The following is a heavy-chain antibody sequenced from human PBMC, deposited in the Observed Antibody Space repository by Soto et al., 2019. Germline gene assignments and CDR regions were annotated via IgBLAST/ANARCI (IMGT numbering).Heavy chain of an antibody. CDR1: GYTFTSYD. Sequence: QVQLVQSGAEVKKPGASVQVSCKASGYTFTSYDINWVRQATGQGLEWMGWMNPNSGSAGYAQKFQGRVTMTRDTSISTAYRELSSLRFEDTAVYYCARNGNVGSWGFDPWGQGTLVTVSS. V-gene: IGHV1-8*01. D-gene: IGHD6-13*01. J-gene: IGHJ5*02. CDR2: MNPNSGSA. CDR3: ARNGNVGSWGFDP.